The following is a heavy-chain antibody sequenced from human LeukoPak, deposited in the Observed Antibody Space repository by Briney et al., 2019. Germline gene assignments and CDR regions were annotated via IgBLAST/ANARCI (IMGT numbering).Heavy chain of an antibody. CDR1: GFTFSASW. V-gene: IGHV3-74*01. CDR2: LNSDGRST. D-gene: IGHD3-10*01. J-gene: IGHJ5*02. Sequence: PGGSLRLSCAASGFTFSASWMHWVRQVPGKGLVWVSRLNSDGRSTEYADFVKGRFTVSRDNAKSTLYLQMNSLRAGDTAVYYCARESYYGGGLTPWGQGTRVTVSS. CDR3: ARESYYGGGLTP.